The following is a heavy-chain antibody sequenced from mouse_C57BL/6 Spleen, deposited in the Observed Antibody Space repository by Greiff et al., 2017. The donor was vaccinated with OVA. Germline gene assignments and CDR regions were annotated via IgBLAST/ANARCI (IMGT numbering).Heavy chain of an antibody. CDR2: IDPENGDT. CDR1: GFNIKDDY. Sequence: EVKLQQSGAELVRPGASVTLSCTASGFNIKDDYMHWVKQRPEQGLEWIGWIDPENGDTEYASKFQGQATITADTSSNTAYLQLSSLTSEDTAVYYCTTCYYYGSSPSVWGTGTTVTVSS. J-gene: IGHJ1*03. CDR3: TTCYYYGSSPSV. D-gene: IGHD1-1*01. V-gene: IGHV14-4*01.